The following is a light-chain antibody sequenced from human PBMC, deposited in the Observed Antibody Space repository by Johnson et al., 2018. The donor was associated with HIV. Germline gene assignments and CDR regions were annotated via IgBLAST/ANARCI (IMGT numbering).Light chain of an antibody. CDR1: SSNIGNNY. V-gene: IGLV1-51*01. CDR2: DNN. J-gene: IGLJ1*01. Sequence: QSVLTQPPSVSAAPGQKVTISCSGSSSNIGNNYVSWYQQLPGTAPKLLIYDNNERPSGIPDRFSGSKSGTSATLGITGLQTGEEADYYCGTWDNGLITYVFGTGTKVTVL. CDR3: GTWDNGLITYV.